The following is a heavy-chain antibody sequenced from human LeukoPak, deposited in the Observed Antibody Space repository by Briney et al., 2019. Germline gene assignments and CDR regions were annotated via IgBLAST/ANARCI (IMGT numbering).Heavy chain of an antibody. CDR1: GFTFSIYA. J-gene: IGHJ4*02. V-gene: IGHV3-23*01. CDR2: ISGSGGST. Sequence: GGSLRLSCAASGFTFSIYAMSWVRQAPGKGLEWVSAISGSGGSTYYADSVKGRFTISRDNSKNTLYLQMNSLRAEDTAVYYCAPWYGSGSYYPDYWGQGTLVTVSS. D-gene: IGHD3-10*01. CDR3: APWYGSGSYYPDY.